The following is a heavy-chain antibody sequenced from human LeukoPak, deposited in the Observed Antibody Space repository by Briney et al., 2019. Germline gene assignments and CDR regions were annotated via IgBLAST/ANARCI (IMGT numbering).Heavy chain of an antibody. D-gene: IGHD5-18*01. V-gene: IGHV3-30*02. CDR3: ASNGYSYGYADAFDI. CDR1: GFTFSSYG. CDR2: IRYDGSNK. J-gene: IGHJ3*02. Sequence: GGSLRLSCAASGFTFSSYGMHWVRQAPGKGLEWVAFIRYDGSNKYYADSVKGRFTISRDNSKNTLYLQINSLRAEDTAVYYCASNGYSYGYADAFDIWGQGTMVTVSS.